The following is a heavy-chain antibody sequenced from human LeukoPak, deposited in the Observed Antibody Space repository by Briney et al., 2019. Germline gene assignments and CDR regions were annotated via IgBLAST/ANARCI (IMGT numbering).Heavy chain of an antibody. CDR3: AREFEGQEAGAYGSGSYDVFDI. CDR2: INSDVSST. V-gene: IGHV3-74*01. CDR1: VFTFSSYW. J-gene: IGHJ3*02. D-gene: IGHD3-10*01. Sequence: GGSLRLSCAASVFTFSSYWMHWVPHAPGKGLVWVSRINSDVSSTIYADSVKGRFTISRDNAKNTLYLRMNSLRAEDTAVYYCAREFEGQEAGAYGSGSYDVFDIWGQGTMVTVSS.